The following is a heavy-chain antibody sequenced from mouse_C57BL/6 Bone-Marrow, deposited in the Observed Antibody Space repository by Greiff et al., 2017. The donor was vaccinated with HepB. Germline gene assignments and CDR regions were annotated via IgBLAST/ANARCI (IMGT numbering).Heavy chain of an antibody. CDR3: ARSRYGAY. CDR2: IYPRSGNT. Sequence: QVQLQQSGAELPRPGASVKLSCKASGYTFTSYGISWVKQRTGQGLEWIGEIYPRSGNTYYNEKFKGKATLTADKSSSTAYMELRSLTSEDSAVYFCARSRYGAYWGQGTLVTVSA. CDR1: GYTFTSYG. J-gene: IGHJ3*01. V-gene: IGHV1-81*01. D-gene: IGHD1-1*01.